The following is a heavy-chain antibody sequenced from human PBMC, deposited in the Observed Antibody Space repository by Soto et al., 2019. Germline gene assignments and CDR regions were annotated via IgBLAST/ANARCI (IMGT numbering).Heavy chain of an antibody. D-gene: IGHD5-18*01. Sequence: PGGSLRLSCAASGFTFSSYAMHWVRQAPGKGLEWVAVISYDGSNKYYADSVKGRFTISRDNSKNTLYLQMNSLRAEDTAVYYCARSFRDTAMVTYSYFDYWGQGTLVTVSS. CDR2: ISYDGSNK. J-gene: IGHJ4*02. CDR3: ARSFRDTAMVTYSYFDY. V-gene: IGHV3-30-3*01. CDR1: GFTFSSYA.